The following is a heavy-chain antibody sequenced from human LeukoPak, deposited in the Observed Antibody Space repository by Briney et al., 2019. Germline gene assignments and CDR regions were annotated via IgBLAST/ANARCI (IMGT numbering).Heavy chain of an antibody. J-gene: IGHJ5*02. CDR3: ARGDPHADL. CDR2: ITISGHTK. V-gene: IGHV3-48*03. Sequence: GGSLRLSCAASVFDLSTFEMNWVRQAPGKGLEWIADITISGHTKNYADSVKGRFTISRDNDRTSLYLQMNSLRVEDTGVYYCARGDPHADLWGQGTLVTVSS. CDR1: VFDLSTFE.